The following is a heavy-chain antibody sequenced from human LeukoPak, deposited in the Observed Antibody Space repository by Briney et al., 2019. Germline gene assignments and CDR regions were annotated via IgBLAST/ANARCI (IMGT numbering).Heavy chain of an antibody. CDR3: ARKHSSSASYMDV. CDR2: INPNSGGT. Sequence: ASVTVSCKASGYTFTGYYMHWVRQAPGQGLEWMGWINPNSGGTNYAQKFQGRVTMTRDTSISTAYMELSRLRSDDTAVYYCARKHSSSASYMDVWGKGTTVTVSS. J-gene: IGHJ6*03. V-gene: IGHV1-2*02. D-gene: IGHD6-6*01. CDR1: GYTFTGYY.